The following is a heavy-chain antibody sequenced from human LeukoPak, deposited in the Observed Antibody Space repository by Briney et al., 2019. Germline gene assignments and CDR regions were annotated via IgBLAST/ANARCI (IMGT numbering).Heavy chain of an antibody. V-gene: IGHV4-59*01. Sequence: SETLSLTCTVSGGSISRIRQPPGKGLEWIGYIYYSGSTSYNPSLKSRVTISVDTSKNQFSLRLSSVTAADTDVYFCARYCSGVSCYSRALDYWGQGTLVTVSS. CDR3: ARYCSGVSCYSRALDY. J-gene: IGHJ4*02. CDR1: GGSIS. CDR2: IYYSGST. D-gene: IGHD2-15*01.